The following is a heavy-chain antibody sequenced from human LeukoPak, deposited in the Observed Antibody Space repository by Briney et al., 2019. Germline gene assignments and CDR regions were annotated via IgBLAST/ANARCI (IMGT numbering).Heavy chain of an antibody. J-gene: IGHJ6*03. CDR2: IDYSGST. Sequence: SETLSLTCTVSGGSISTYYWSWIRQPPGKDLEWIGSIDYSGSTYYNPSLKSRVTILVDTSKNQFSLKLSSVTAADTAVYYCARGVKGRRYYYYYMDVWGKGTTVTVSS. V-gene: IGHV4-59*01. CDR1: GGSISTYY. CDR3: ARGVKGRRYYYYYMDV.